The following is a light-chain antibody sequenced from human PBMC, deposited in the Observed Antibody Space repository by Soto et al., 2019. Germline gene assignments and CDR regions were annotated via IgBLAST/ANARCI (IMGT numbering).Light chain of an antibody. Sequence: EIVLTQSAGTLSLSPGERATLSCRASQSVNSDYLAWYQQRPGQAPRLLIYGTFNRPTGIPDRFSGARSGTDFTLTISRLEPEDFAVYYCQHYGSSPSFTFGPGIKVDIK. CDR1: QSVNSDY. CDR2: GTF. V-gene: IGKV3-20*01. CDR3: QHYGSSPSFT. J-gene: IGKJ3*01.